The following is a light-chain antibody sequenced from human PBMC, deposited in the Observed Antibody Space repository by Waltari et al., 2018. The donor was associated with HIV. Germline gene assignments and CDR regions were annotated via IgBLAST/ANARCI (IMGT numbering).Light chain of an antibody. Sequence: QSALSQPASVSGSPGQSIAISCTGTSSDVGAYDFVSWYQHHPGKAPKLTIYDVNKRPSAVSNRFSGSKSGNTASLTISGLQPEDEADYYCCSYAGSSSWLFGGETKLTVL. CDR2: DVN. CDR1: SSDVGAYDF. J-gene: IGLJ3*02. CDR3: CSYAGSSSWL. V-gene: IGLV2-23*02.